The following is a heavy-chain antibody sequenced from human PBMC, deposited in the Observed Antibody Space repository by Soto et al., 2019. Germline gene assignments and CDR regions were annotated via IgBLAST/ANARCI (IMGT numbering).Heavy chain of an antibody. Sequence: QVQLVQSGAEVKKPGSSVKVSCKASGGTFSSYAISWVRQAPGQGLEWMGGIIPIFGTANYAQKFQGRVTITADESTSTAYMELRSLRSEDTAVYYCARPTYCSGGSCYPWGFDYWGQGTLVTVSS. V-gene: IGHV1-69*01. J-gene: IGHJ4*02. CDR1: GGTFSSYA. D-gene: IGHD2-15*01. CDR3: ARPTYCSGGSCYPWGFDY. CDR2: IIPIFGTA.